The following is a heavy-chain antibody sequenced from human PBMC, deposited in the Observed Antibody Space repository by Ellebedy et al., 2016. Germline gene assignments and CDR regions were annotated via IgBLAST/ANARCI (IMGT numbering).Heavy chain of an antibody. CDR2: ISAIDGT. J-gene: IGHJ4*02. CDR1: GFTLNYA. D-gene: IGHD1-14*01. V-gene: IGHV3-23*01. CDR3: RPGHYSDS. Sequence: GGSLRLSXAGSGFTLNYAMTWVRQAPGQGLEWVSSISAIDGTYYADSVKGRFTISRDYSKNTLYLQMNSLRAEDTAVYYCRPGHYSDSWGQGTLVTVSS.